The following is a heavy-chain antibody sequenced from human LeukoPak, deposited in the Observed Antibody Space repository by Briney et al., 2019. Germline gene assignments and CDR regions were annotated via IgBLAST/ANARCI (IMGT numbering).Heavy chain of an antibody. CDR3: VREAGYCASVCLKSNWFDP. CDR2: ISNGNT. V-gene: IGHV3-23*01. CDR1: GFPFSNHA. J-gene: IGHJ5*02. D-gene: IGHD2-21*02. Sequence: GGSLRLSCAAPGFPFSNHAMSWVRQPPGKGLDWVSAISNGNTYYADSVRGRFTISRDDSKNMVYLQMNSLRVEDTARYYCVREAGYCASVCLKSNWFDPWGQGTLVTVSS.